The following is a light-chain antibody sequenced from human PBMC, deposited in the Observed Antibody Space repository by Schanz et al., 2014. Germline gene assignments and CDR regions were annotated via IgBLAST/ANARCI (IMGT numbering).Light chain of an antibody. CDR1: SSNIGSSY. V-gene: IGLV1-51*01. CDR2: DNS. J-gene: IGLJ3*02. Sequence: QSVLTQPPSVSAAPGQKVTISCSGTSSNIGSSYVSWYQQFPGRAPKLLIYDNSKRPSGIPDRFSGSKSGTSASLAISGLRSEDEADYYCAAWDDSLSGWVFGGGTKLTVL. CDR3: AAWDDSLSGWV.